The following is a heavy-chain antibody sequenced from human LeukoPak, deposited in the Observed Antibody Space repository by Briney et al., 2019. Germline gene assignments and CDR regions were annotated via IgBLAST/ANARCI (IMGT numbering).Heavy chain of an antibody. V-gene: IGHV4-39*01. CDR1: GGSISSSSYY. CDR3: ARHLGSGWYYFDY. D-gene: IGHD6-19*01. CDR2: IYSSGNT. Sequence: SETLSLTCTVSGGSISSSSYYWGWIRQPPGKGLEYIGSIYSSGNTYYNPSLKSRVTISVDTSKNQSSLKLSSVTAADTAVYYCARHLGSGWYYFDYWGQGTLVTVSS. J-gene: IGHJ4*02.